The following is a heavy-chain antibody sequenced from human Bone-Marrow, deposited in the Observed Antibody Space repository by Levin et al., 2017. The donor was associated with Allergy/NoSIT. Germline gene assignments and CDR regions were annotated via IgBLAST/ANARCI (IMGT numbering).Heavy chain of an antibody. J-gene: IGHJ6*02. V-gene: IGHV3-30*02. D-gene: IGHD2-2*01. Sequence: GGSLRLSCAASGFTFTNYGMHWVRQAPGKGLEWVAYLSFDGRNKYYAESVKGRFTISRDNLKDRLFLQMDSLRTDDTAVYFCAKDPCSSATCYGSYYCFDGMDAWGRGTTVTVSS. CDR1: GFTFTNYG. CDR2: LSFDGRNK. CDR3: AKDPCSSATCYGSYYCFDGMDA.